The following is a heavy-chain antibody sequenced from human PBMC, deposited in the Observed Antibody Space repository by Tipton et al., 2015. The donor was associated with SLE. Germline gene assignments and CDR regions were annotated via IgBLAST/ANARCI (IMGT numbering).Heavy chain of an antibody. CDR2: IYYSGST. CDR1: GGSISSGSYY. CDR3: ASILGYCSGGSCWPRNWFDP. V-gene: IGHV4-61*10. Sequence: TLSLTCTVSGGSISSGSYYWSWIRQPAGKGLEWIGYIYYSGSTNYNPSLKSRVTISVDTSKNQFSLKLSSVTAADTAVYYCASILGYCSGGSCWPRNWFDPWGQGTLVTVSS. D-gene: IGHD2-15*01. J-gene: IGHJ5*02.